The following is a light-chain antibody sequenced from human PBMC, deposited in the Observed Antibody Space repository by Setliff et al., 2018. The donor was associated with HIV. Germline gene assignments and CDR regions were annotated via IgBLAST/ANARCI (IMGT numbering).Light chain of an antibody. Sequence: ALTQPASVSGSPGQSIAVSCTGTSSDVGAYNYVSWYQQHPGKAPKLMIHEVSNRPSGVSNRFSGSKSGNTASLTISGLQAEDEADYYCTSYTSNSTPVFGTGTKVTVL. CDR2: EVS. CDR3: TSYTSNSTPV. J-gene: IGLJ1*01. V-gene: IGLV2-14*01. CDR1: SSDVGAYNY.